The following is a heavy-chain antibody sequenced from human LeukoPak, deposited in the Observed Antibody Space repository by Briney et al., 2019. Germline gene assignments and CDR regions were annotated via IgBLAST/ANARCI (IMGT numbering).Heavy chain of an antibody. J-gene: IGHJ3*02. V-gene: IGHV3-30*04. CDR3: ARERQDTVIHSGVFDI. CDR2: IASDGSHT. D-gene: IGHD2-21*02. CDR1: GFTFSNYF. Sequence: PGGSLRLSCAASGFTFSNYFMHWVRQAPGKGLEWVADIASDGSHTFYVESVKGRFTISRDNSKNTLYLQMNSLRAEDTAVYFCARERQDTVIHSGVFDIWGQGTMVTVSS.